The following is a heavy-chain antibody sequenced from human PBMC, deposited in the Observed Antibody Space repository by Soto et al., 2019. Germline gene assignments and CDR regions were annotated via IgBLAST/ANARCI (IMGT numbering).Heavy chain of an antibody. CDR1: CGSSIVRTYC. J-gene: IGHJ4*02. D-gene: IGHD2-21*01. CDR2: IHYSGST. CDR3: TRGGDPYNTGH. V-gene: IGHV4-61*01. Sequence: SVACGSSIVRTYCRIWIRKPPGKGLEWIGFIHYSGSTNYNPSLKGRVTMSVDTSKNQFSLRLTSVNTADTVIYYCTRGGDPYNTGHWGKGTLVTVSS.